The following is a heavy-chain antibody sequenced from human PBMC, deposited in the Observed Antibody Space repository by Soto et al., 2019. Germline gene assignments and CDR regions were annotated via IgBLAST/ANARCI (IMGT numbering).Heavy chain of an antibody. D-gene: IGHD3-10*01. CDR2: ISGGSRTM. CDR1: GFTFSTHT. J-gene: IGHJ4*02. Sequence: EVQLVESGGSLVQPGGSLRLSCAASGFTFSTHTMNWVRQAPGKGLEWLSYISGGSRTMYYAASVVGRFTISRDNAQNSLYPQMHRRRDEDTAVYCWATGSGNGSGYWGQGTLVTVSS. V-gene: IGHV3-48*02. CDR3: ATGSGNGSGY.